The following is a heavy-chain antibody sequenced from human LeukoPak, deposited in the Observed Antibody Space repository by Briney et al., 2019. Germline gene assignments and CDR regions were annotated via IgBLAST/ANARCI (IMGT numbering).Heavy chain of an antibody. CDR3: ARDLVVVVPAARYYYYGMDV. V-gene: IGHV1-18*01. Sequence: GASVKVSCKASGYTFTSYGISWVRQAPGQGLEWMGWISAYNGNTNYAQKLQGRVTMTTDASTSTAYMELRSLRSDDTAVYYCARDLVVVVPAARYYYYGMDVWGQGTTVTVSS. J-gene: IGHJ6*02. D-gene: IGHD2-2*01. CDR1: GYTFTSYG. CDR2: ISAYNGNT.